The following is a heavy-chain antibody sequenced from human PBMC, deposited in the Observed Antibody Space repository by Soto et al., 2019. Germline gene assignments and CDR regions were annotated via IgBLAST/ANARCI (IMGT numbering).Heavy chain of an antibody. Sequence: ASVKVSCKTSGDSFNDYYIHWVRQAPGQGLEWMGWINPNGGLTKYAQRFQGRVTVTRDTSIRTVYMELSSLRSDDTAVYYCARDRLVQLEPYYYYYMDVWGKGTTVTVSS. CDR3: ARDRLVQLEPYYYYYMDV. D-gene: IGHD1-1*01. CDR2: INPNGGLT. CDR1: GDSFNDYY. J-gene: IGHJ6*03. V-gene: IGHV1-2*02.